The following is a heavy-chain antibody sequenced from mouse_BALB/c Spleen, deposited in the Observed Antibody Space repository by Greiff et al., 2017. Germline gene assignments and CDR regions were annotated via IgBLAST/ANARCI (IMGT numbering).Heavy chain of an antibody. Sequence: DVMLVESGGGLVKPGGSLKLSCAASGFAFSSYDMSWVRQTPEKRLEWVAYISSGGGSTYYPDTVKGRFTISRDNAKNTLYLQMSSLKSEDTAMYYCARRKTGDYWGQGTTLTVSS. V-gene: IGHV5-12-1*01. CDR1: GFAFSSYD. CDR3: ARRKTGDY. CDR2: ISSGGGST. D-gene: IGHD4-1*01. J-gene: IGHJ2*01.